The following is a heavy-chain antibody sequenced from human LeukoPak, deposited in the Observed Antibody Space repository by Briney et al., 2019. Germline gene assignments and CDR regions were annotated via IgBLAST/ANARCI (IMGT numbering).Heavy chain of an antibody. Sequence: KPSQTLSLTCTVSGGFISSGRYYWSWIRQPPGKGLEGIGYIYYSGTTYHNPSLKSRLTISVDTSKNQFSLKLSSVTAADTAVFFFAQRTAYDIDAFDIWGQGTMVTVSS. CDR3: AQRTAYDIDAFDI. CDR1: GGFISSGRYY. CDR2: IYYSGTT. D-gene: IGHD3-9*01. V-gene: IGHV4-30-4*01. J-gene: IGHJ3*02.